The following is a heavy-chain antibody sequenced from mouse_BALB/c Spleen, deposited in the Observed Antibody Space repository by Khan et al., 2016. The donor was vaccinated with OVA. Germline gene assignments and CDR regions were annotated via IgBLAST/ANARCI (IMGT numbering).Heavy chain of an antibody. CDR3: TRSGYGTFAY. D-gene: IGHD4-1*01. J-gene: IGHJ3*01. CDR2: INPSDGDS. Sequence: QVQLKESGTELVKPGASVRLSCKASGYTFTSYYMYWVKQRPGQGLEWIGEINPSDGDSNFNENFKSKATLTVDKSSTTAYMQLSSLTSEDFAVYYCTRSGYGTFAYWGQGTLVTVSA. CDR1: GYTFTSYY. V-gene: IGHV1-53*01.